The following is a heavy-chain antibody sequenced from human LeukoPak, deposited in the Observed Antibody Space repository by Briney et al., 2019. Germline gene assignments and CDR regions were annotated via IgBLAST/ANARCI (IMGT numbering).Heavy chain of an antibody. CDR1: GYSISSGYY. Sequence: PSETLSLTCTVSGYSISSGYYWGWIRQPPGKGLEWIGSIYHSGSTYYNPSLKSRVTISVDTSKNQFSLKLSSVTAADTAVYYCARDPGSGSYYKLGYNWFDPWGQGTLVTVSS. CDR2: IYHSGST. CDR3: ARDPGSGSYYKLGYNWFDP. J-gene: IGHJ5*02. D-gene: IGHD3-10*01. V-gene: IGHV4-38-2*02.